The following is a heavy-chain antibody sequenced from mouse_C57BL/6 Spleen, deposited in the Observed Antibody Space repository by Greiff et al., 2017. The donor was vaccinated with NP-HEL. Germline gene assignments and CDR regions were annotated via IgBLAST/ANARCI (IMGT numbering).Heavy chain of an antibody. CDR1: GYTFTSYW. D-gene: IGHD1-1*01. CDR3: ARRTVDY. Sequence: VQLQQSGAELVRPGTSVKLSCKASGYTFTSYWMHWVKQRPGQGLEWIGVIDPSDSYTNYNQKFKGKATLTVDTSSSTAYMQLSSLTSEDSAVYYCARRTVDYWGQGTTLTVSS. V-gene: IGHV1-59*01. J-gene: IGHJ2*01. CDR2: IDPSDSYT.